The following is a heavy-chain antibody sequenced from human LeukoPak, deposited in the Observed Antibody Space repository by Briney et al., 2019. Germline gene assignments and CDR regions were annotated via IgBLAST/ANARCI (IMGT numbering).Heavy chain of an antibody. D-gene: IGHD3-22*01. CDR1: GGSISSYY. CDR3: ARRPEAYYFDSSVSRGLWYFDL. Sequence: SETLSLTCTVSGGSISSYYWSWIRQPPGKGLEWIGYIYYSGSTNYNPSLKSRVTISVETSKNQFSLKLSSVTAADTAVYYCARRPEAYYFDSSVSRGLWYFDLWGRGTLVTVAS. J-gene: IGHJ2*01. V-gene: IGHV4-59*01. CDR2: IYYSGST.